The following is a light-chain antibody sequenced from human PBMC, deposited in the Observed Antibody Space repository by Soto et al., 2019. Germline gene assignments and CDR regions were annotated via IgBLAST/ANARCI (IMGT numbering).Light chain of an antibody. V-gene: IGLV1-44*01. J-gene: IGLJ2*01. CDR3: AAWDDSLNGLL. Sequence: QSVLTQPPSASGTPGQRVTISCSGSSSNIGSNPVNWYQQLPGTAPKLLIYSHNQRPSGVPDRFSGSKSGTSVFLAISGLQSEDEGDYYCAAWDDSLNGLLFGGGTKLTVL. CDR2: SHN. CDR1: SSNIGSNP.